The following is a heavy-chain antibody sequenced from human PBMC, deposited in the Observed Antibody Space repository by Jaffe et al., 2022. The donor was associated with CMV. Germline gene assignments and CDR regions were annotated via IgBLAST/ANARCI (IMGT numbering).Heavy chain of an antibody. D-gene: IGHD1-26*01. CDR2: ISSSSSYI. V-gene: IGHV3-21*01. CDR1: GFTFSSYS. J-gene: IGHJ4*02. Sequence: EVQLVESGGGLVKPGGSLRLSCAASGFTFSSYSMNWVRQAPGKGLEWVSSISSSSSYIYYADSVKGRFTISRDNAKNSLYLQMNSLRAEDTAVYYCARDVRIVGARAWYFDYWGQGTLVTVSS. CDR3: ARDVRIVGARAWYFDY.